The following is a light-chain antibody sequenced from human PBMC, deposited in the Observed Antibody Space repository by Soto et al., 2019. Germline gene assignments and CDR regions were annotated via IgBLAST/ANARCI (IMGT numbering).Light chain of an antibody. CDR1: SSDVGGYNF. V-gene: IGLV2-11*01. CDR2: AVS. Sequence: QSALTQPRSVSGSPGQSVTISCAGTSSDVGGYNFVSWYQQHPGKAPKLLVYAVSKRPSGVTDRFSGSKSGNTASLTISGLQAEDEADYYCCSYAGLSYVFGSGTKLTVL. CDR3: CSYAGLSYV. J-gene: IGLJ1*01.